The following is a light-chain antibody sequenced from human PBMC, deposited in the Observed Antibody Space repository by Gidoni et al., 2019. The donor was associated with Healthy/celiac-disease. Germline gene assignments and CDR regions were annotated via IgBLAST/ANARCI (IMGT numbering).Light chain of an antibody. CDR2: AAS. V-gene: IGKV1-27*01. CDR3: QKYNSAPRA. CDR1: QCISNY. J-gene: IGKJ4*01. Sequence: IQMTQSPSSLSASVGDRVTITCRASQCISNYLAWYQQKPGKVPKLLIYAASTLQSGVPSRFSGSGSGTDFTLTISSLQPEDVATYYCQKYNSAPRAFGGGTKVEIK.